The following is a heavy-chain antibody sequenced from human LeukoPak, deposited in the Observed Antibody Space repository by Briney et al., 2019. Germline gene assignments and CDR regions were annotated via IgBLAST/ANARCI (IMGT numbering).Heavy chain of an antibody. J-gene: IGHJ6*03. CDR1: GGTFSSYA. Sequence: EASVKVSCKASGGTFSSYAISWVRQAPGRGLEWMGGIIPIFGTANYAQKFQGRVTITADKSTSTAYMELSSLRSEDTAVYYCARVGNPEYYYYYMDVWGKGTTVTVSS. D-gene: IGHD1-14*01. CDR3: ARVGNPEYYYYYMDV. V-gene: IGHV1-69*06. CDR2: IIPIFGTA.